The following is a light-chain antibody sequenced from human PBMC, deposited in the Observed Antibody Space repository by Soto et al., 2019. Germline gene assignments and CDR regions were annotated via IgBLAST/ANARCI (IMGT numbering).Light chain of an antibody. CDR3: QQYYSTPT. CDR1: QIVLYSSNNKDY. V-gene: IGKV4-1*01. Sequence: DIVMTQSPDSLAVSLGERATINCKPIQIVLYSSNNKDYLAWYQQKPGQPPKLLIYWASTRESGVPDRFSGSGSGTDFTLTISSLQAEDVAVYYCQQYYSTPTFGQGTKVDIK. CDR2: WAS. J-gene: IGKJ1*01.